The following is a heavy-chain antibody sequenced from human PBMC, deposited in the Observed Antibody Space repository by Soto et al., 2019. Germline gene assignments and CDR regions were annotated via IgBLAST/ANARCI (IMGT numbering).Heavy chain of an antibody. CDR3: ARDNGGDGYNRYYYYYGTDV. V-gene: IGHV1-18*01. J-gene: IGHJ6*02. Sequence: ASVKVSCKASGYTFTSYGISWVRQAPGQGLEWMGWISAYNGNTNYAQKLQGRVTMTTDTSTSTAYMELRSLRSDDTAVYYCARDNGGDGYNRYYYYYGTDVWGQGTTVTVSS. CDR2: ISAYNGNT. CDR1: GYTFTSYG. D-gene: IGHD7-27*01.